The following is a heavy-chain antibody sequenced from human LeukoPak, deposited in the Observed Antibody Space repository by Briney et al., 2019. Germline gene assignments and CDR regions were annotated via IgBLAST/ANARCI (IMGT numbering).Heavy chain of an antibody. J-gene: IGHJ4*02. Sequence: GESLRISCQGSGYSFTTYWISCGRQMPGKGLEWMGRIAPSDSYTYYSPSFQGHVTISADKSINTAYLQWTSLRASDTAMYYCARRLASCGGDCYSFDYWGQGTLVTVSS. V-gene: IGHV5-10-1*01. CDR2: IAPSDSYT. CDR1: GYSFTTYW. D-gene: IGHD2-21*02. CDR3: ARRLASCGGDCYSFDY.